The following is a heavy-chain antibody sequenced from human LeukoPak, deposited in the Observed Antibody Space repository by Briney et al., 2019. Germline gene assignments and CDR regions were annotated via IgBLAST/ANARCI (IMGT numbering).Heavy chain of an antibody. CDR2: INHSGST. J-gene: IGHJ6*03. Sequence: SETLSLTCAVYGGSFSGYYWSWIRQPPGKGLEWIGEINHSGSTNYNPSLKSRVTISVDTSKNQFSLKLSSVTAADTGVDYCASAEEEIVDTIDFWGKGTPVTVSS. CDR1: GGSFSGYY. V-gene: IGHV4-34*01. D-gene: IGHD5-12*01. CDR3: ASAEEEIVDTIDF.